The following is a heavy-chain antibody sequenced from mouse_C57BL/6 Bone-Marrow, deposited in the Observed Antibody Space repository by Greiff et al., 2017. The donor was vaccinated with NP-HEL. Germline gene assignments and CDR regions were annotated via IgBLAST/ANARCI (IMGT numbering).Heavy chain of an antibody. CDR1: GISITTGNYR. V-gene: IGHV3-5*01. Sequence: EVQLQESGPGLVKPSQTVFLTCTVTGISITTGNYRWSWIRQFPGHKLEWIGYIYYSGTITYNPSLTSRTTITRDTPKNQFFLEMNSLTAEDTATYYCARIYYDYDGGYYFDYWGQGTTLTVSS. CDR2: IYYSGTI. J-gene: IGHJ2*01. D-gene: IGHD2-4*01. CDR3: ARIYYDYDGGYYFDY.